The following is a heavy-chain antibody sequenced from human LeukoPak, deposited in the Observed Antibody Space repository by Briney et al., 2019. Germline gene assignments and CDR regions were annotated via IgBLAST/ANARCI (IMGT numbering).Heavy chain of an antibody. CDR2: MNPNSGNT. V-gene: IGHV1-8*01. CDR1: GYTFTSYD. CDR3: ARAGAYSSGWYEAFSWFDP. D-gene: IGHD6-19*01. Sequence: GASVEVSCKASGYTFTSYDINWVRQATGQGLEWMGWMNPNSGNTGYAQKFQGRVTMTRNTSISTAYMELSSLRSEDTAAYYCARAGAYSSGWYEAFSWFDPWGQGTLVTVSS. J-gene: IGHJ5*02.